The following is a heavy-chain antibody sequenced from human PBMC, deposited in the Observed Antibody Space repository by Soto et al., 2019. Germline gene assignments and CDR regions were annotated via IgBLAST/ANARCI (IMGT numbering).Heavy chain of an antibody. Sequence: QLQLQESGPGLVKPSETLSLTCTVSGGSISSSSYYWGWIRQPPGKGLEWIGSIYYSGSTYYNPSLKRRVTISVDTSKNQFSLKLSSVTAADTAVYYCASSNYDSSGYYPIGDAFDIWGQGTMVTVSS. CDR2: IYYSGST. V-gene: IGHV4-39*01. J-gene: IGHJ3*02. CDR1: GGSISSSSYY. CDR3: ASSNYDSSGYYPIGDAFDI. D-gene: IGHD3-22*01.